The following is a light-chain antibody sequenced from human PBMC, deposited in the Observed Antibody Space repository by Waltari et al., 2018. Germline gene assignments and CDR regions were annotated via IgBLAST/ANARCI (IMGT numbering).Light chain of an antibody. CDR2: DVS. J-gene: IGLJ3*02. V-gene: IGLV2-23*02. CDR3: CSYAGNYIWV. Sequence: QPALTQPASVSGSPGQSVTISCSGASSVLVRYVILPWYQQHPGNAPKLIICDVSKRPSGVSDRFSGSKSGDTASLTISGLQFEDEADYYCCSYAGNYIWVFGGGTRLTVL. CDR1: SSVLVRYVI.